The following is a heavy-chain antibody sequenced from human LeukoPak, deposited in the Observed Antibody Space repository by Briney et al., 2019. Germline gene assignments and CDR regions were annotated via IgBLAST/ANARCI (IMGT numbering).Heavy chain of an antibody. D-gene: IGHD6-13*01. J-gene: IGHJ5*02. CDR2: IIPIFGTA. CDR3: ARGLAAAGSNWFDP. CDR1: GGTFSSYA. Sequence: GASVKVSCKASGGTFSSYAISWVRQAPGQGLEWMGGIIPIFGTANYAQKFQGRVTITADESTSTDYMELSSLRSEDTAVYYCARGLAAAGSNWFDPWGQGTLVTVSS. V-gene: IGHV1-69*13.